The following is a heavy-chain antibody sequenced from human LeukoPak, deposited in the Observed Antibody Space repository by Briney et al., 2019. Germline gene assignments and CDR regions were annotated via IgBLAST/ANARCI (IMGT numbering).Heavy chain of an antibody. V-gene: IGHV3-23*01. CDR3: AKDLGGEGGSGFPGY. D-gene: IGHD3-10*01. CDR2: ISGSGSDT. Sequence: GGSLRLSCAASGFTFSTPWMTWVRQAPGKGLEWVSAISGSGSDTYYADSVKGRFTISRDNSKSTLYLQMNSLRAEDTAIYYCAKDLGGEGGSGFPGYWGRGTLVTVSS. CDR1: GFTFSTPW. J-gene: IGHJ4*02.